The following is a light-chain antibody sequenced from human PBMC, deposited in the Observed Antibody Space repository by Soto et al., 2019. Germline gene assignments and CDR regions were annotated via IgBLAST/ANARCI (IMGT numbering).Light chain of an antibody. CDR2: GAS. V-gene: IGKV3D-15*01. Sequence: EIVMPQSPATLSVSPGERATLSCRASQTVNDNLAWYQQKPGQAPRLLVYGASTRATGIPASFSGSGSGTDFTLTIGSLQSEDFAVYYCQQYNSWPLTGGEGTKVEIK. J-gene: IGKJ4*01. CDR1: QTVNDN. CDR3: QQYNSWPLT.